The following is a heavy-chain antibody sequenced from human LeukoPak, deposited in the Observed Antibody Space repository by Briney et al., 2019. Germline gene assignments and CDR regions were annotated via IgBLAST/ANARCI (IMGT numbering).Heavy chain of an antibody. CDR3: ASSYYDFWSGYYRGDMDV. J-gene: IGHJ6*03. CDR1: GYSISSGYY. V-gene: IGHV4-38-2*02. D-gene: IGHD3-3*01. CDR2: IYHSGST. Sequence: PSETLSLTCTVSGYSISSGYYWGWIRQPPGKGLEWIGSIYHSGSTYYNPSLKSRVTISVDTSKNQFSLKLSSVTAADTAVYYCASSYYDFWSGYYRGDMDVWGKGTTVTVSS.